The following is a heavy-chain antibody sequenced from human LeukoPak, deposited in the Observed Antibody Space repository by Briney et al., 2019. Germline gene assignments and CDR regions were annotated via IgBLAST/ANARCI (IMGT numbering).Heavy chain of an antibody. CDR2: IYSSGST. V-gene: IGHV4-4*07. Sequence: PSETLSLICTVSYGSITNYYWSWIRQSAGKGLEWIGRIYSSGSTNYNPSLKSRLTMSVDTSKNRFSLKLNSVTAADTAVYYCARQAYESGYDAFDIWGQGTTVTVSS. D-gene: IGHD2-8*01. CDR3: ARQAYESGYDAFDI. J-gene: IGHJ3*02. CDR1: YGSITNYY.